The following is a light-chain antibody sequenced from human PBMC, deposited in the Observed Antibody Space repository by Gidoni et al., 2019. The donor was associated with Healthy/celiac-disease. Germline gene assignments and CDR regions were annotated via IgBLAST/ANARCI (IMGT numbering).Light chain of an antibody. Sequence: QSALTQPPSASGSPGLSVTISCTGTSSDVGGYNYVSWYQQHPGKAPKLMIYEVSKRPSGVPDRFSGSKSGNTASLTVSGLQAEDEADYCCSSYAGSNNVVFGGGTKLTVL. CDR2: EVS. CDR3: SSYAGSNNVV. V-gene: IGLV2-8*01. J-gene: IGLJ2*01. CDR1: SSDVGGYNY.